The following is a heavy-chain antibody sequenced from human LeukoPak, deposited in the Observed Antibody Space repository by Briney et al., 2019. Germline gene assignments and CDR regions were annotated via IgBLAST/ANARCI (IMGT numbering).Heavy chain of an antibody. D-gene: IGHD4-11*01. CDR2: INPNSGGA. V-gene: IGHV1-2*02. CDR1: GYTFTDYY. J-gene: IGHJ4*02. Sequence: GASVKVSCKASGYTFTDYYMHWVRQAPGQGLEWMGWINPNSGGANYARKFQGRVTMTRDTSISTAYMEVSRLRSDDTAVYYCARGLRTVTTPNYYVADWGQGTLVTVSS. CDR3: ARGLRTVTTPNYYVAD.